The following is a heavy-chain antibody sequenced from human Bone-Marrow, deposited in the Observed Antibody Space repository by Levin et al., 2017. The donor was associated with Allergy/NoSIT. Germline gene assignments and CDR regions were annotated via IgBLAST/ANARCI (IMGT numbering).Heavy chain of an antibody. Sequence: AGGSLRLSCAASGFTFNSYAMHWVRQAPGKGLEWVASISFDGNNKNYADSVKGRFIISRDNSNNTVYMQMNSLRHEDTAVYYCARDQAPLDSAAGWPGYFQHWGQGTLVTVSS. V-gene: IGHV3-30-3*01. J-gene: IGHJ1*01. CDR2: ISFDGNNK. CDR1: GFTFNSYA. D-gene: IGHD6-25*01. CDR3: ARDQAPLDSAAGWPGYFQH.